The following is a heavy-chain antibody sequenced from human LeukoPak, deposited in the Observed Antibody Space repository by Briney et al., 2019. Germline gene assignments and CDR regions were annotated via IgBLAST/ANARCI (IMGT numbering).Heavy chain of an antibody. D-gene: IGHD3-9*01. CDR2: IRSKAYGGTT. J-gene: IGHJ6*02. Sequence: GGSLRLSCTASGFTFGDYAMSWVRQAPGKGLEWVGFIRSKAYGGTTEYAASVKGRFTISRDDSKSIAYLQMNSLKTEDTAVYYCTREDGGYDILEDAWGQGTTVTVSS. CDR1: GFTFGDYA. V-gene: IGHV3-49*04. CDR3: TREDGGYDILEDA.